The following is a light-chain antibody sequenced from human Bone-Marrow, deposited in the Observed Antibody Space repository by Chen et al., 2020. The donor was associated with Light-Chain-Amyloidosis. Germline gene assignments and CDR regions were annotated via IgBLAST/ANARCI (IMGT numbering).Light chain of an antibody. J-gene: IGKJ4*01. CDR2: GSS. CDR1: QTISSNY. V-gene: IGKV3-20*01. Sequence: EIVLTHPPGTLSLSPGEGANLSCRASQTISSNYLTWYQQKSGKAPRLLIYGSSSRATGIPDRFTGSGSGTDFTLTINRLEPEDFAMYYCQQYGTSPLTFGGGTKVEIK. CDR3: QQYGTSPLT.